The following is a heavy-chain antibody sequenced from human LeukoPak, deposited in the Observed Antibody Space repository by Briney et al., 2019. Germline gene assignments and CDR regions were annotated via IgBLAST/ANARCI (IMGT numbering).Heavy chain of an antibody. CDR3: ARVLAVAPPYFDY. CDR1: GGSISSYY. D-gene: IGHD6-19*01. CDR2: IYYSGST. J-gene: IGHJ4*02. V-gene: IGHV4-59*01. Sequence: PSETLSLTCTVSGGSISSYYWSWIRQPPGKGLEWIGYIYYSGSTNYNPSLKSRVTISVDTSKNQFSLKLSSVTAADTAVYYCARVLAVAPPYFDYWGQGTLVTVSS.